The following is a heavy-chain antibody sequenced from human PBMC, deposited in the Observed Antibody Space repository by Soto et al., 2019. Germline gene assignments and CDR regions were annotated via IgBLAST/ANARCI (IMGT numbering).Heavy chain of an antibody. Sequence: GSLRPSCAASGFTVSSNYMSWVRQAPGKGLEWVSVIYSGGSTYYADSVKGRFTISRDNSKNTLYLQMNSLRAEDTAVYYCARERPYCTNGVCYTPGFDYWGQGTLVTAPQ. CDR2: IYSGGST. CDR1: GFTVSSNY. V-gene: IGHV3-53*01. CDR3: ARERPYCTNGVCYTPGFDY. J-gene: IGHJ4*02. D-gene: IGHD2-8*01.